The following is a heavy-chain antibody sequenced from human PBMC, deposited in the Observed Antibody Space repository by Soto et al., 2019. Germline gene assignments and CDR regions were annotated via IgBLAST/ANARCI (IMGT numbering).Heavy chain of an antibody. J-gene: IGHJ6*02. V-gene: IGHV5-10-1*01. Sequence: GESLKISFKGSGYSFTSYWISWVRQIPVKGLEWMGRIDPSDSYTNYSPSFQGHVTISADKSISTAYLQWSSLKASDTAMYYCARPSYDSSGYSTYYYYGMDVWGQGTTVTVSS. D-gene: IGHD3-22*01. CDR1: GYSFTSYW. CDR3: ARPSYDSSGYSTYYYYGMDV. CDR2: IDPSDSYT.